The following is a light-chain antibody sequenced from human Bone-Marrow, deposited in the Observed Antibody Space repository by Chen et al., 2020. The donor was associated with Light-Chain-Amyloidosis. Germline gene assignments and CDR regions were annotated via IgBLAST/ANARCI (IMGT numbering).Light chain of an antibody. CDR3: QVWDRSSDRPV. CDR2: ADS. V-gene: IGLV3-21*02. J-gene: IGLJ3*02. CDR1: NIGSTS. Sequence: SYVLTQPSSVSVAPGQTATIACGGNNIGSTSVHWYQQTPGQAPLLVVYADSDRASGIPERLSGSNSGNTATLTISRVEAGDEADYYCQVWDRSSDRPVFGGGTKLTVL.